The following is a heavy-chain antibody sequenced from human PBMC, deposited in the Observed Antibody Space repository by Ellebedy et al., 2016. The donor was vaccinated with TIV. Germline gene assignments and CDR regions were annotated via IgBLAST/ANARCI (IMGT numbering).Heavy chain of an antibody. CDR1: GGSISSYY. V-gene: IGHV4-59*12. J-gene: IGHJ4*02. CDR2: IYYSGST. CDR3: ARDGGSYVQ. D-gene: IGHD1-26*01. Sequence: MPSETLSLTCTVSGGSISSYYWSWIRQPPGKGLEWIGYIYYSGSTNYNPSLKSRVTISVDTSKNQFSLKLSSVTAADTAVYYCARDGGSYVQWGQGTLVTVSS.